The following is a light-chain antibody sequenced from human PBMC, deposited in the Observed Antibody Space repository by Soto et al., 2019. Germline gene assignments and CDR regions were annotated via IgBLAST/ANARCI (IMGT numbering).Light chain of an antibody. CDR2: DAS. J-gene: IGKJ1*01. CDR3: QQRSNWPRT. Sequence: DIVLTPFPDSLALSLDYRSTLSCTASQSVSSYLAWYQQKPGQAPRLLIYDASNRATGIPARFSGSGSGTDFTLTISSLEPEDFAVYYCQQRSNWPRTFGQGTKV. CDR1: QSVSSY. V-gene: IGKV3-11*01.